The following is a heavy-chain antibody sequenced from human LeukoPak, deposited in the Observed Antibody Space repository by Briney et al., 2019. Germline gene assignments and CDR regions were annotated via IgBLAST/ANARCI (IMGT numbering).Heavy chain of an antibody. CDR1: GYTFTGYY. V-gene: IGHV1-2*02. Sequence: GASVKVSCKASGYTFTGYYMHWVRQAPGQGLEWMGWINPNGGGTNYAQKFQGRVTMTRDTSISTAYMELSRLRSDDTAVYYCARAYSGSYCLDYWGQGTLVTVSS. CDR3: ARAYSGSYCLDY. J-gene: IGHJ4*02. CDR2: INPNGGGT. D-gene: IGHD1-26*01.